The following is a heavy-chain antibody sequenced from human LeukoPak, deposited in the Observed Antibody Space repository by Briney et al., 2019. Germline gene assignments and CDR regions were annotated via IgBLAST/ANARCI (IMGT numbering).Heavy chain of an antibody. Sequence: PGGSLRLSCAASGFTFSSYSMNWVRQAPGKGLEWVSSISSSSSYIYYADSVKGRFTISRDNAKNSLYLQMNSLRAEDTAVYYCARETDYCDSSGYYPLGNWGQGTLVTVSS. V-gene: IGHV3-21*01. CDR2: ISSSSSYI. J-gene: IGHJ4*02. CDR3: ARETDYCDSSGYYPLGN. CDR1: GFTFSSYS. D-gene: IGHD3-22*01.